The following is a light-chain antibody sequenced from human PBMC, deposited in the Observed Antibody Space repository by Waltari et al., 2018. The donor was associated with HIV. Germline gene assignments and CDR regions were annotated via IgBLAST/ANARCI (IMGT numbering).Light chain of an antibody. V-gene: IGLV1-44*01. Sequence: QSVLTQPPSASGTPGQRVTISCSGRSSNIGRNPVHWYQQLPGTAPNLLIYSNNQRPSGVPDRFSGSKSGTSASLAISGLQSDVEAAFYCAAWDDSLNGWVFGGGTKLTVL. CDR2: SNN. CDR3: AAWDDSLNGWV. CDR1: SSNIGRNP. J-gene: IGLJ3*02.